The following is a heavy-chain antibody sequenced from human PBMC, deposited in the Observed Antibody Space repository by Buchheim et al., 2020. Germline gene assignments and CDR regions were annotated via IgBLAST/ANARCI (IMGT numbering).Heavy chain of an antibody. J-gene: IGHJ6*02. CDR3: AKNMGWHSYYGMDV. V-gene: IGHV3-23*01. CDR2: ISGRGGSA. Sequence: EVQLLESGGGLVQPGGSLRLSCAASGFTFSSYAMSWVRQAPGKGLEWVSGISGRGGSAYYADSVKGRFTIPRDNPKNTLYLQMNSLRAEDTAVYYCAKNMGWHSYYGMDVWGQGTT. CDR1: GFTFSSYA. D-gene: IGHD5-24*01.